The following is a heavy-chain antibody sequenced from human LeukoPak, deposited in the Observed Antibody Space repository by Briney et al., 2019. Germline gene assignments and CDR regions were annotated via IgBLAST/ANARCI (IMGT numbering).Heavy chain of an antibody. D-gene: IGHD3-22*01. Sequence: SETLSLTCTVSGGSISSGSYYWSWIRQPAGKGLEWIGRIYTSGSTNYNPSLKSRVTISVDTSKNQFSLKLSSVTAADTAVYYCARDRDYYDSSGYNGAGWFDPWGQGTLVTVSS. V-gene: IGHV4-61*02. CDR1: GGSISSGSYY. CDR3: ARDRDYYDSSGYNGAGWFDP. J-gene: IGHJ5*02. CDR2: IYTSGST.